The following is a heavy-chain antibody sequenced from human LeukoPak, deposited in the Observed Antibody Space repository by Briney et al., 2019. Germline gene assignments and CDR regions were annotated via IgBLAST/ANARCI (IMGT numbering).Heavy chain of an antibody. D-gene: IGHD3-3*01. V-gene: IGHV3-48*01. CDR2: ISSSSSTI. CDR1: GFTFSSYS. Sequence: GGSLRLSSAASGFTFSSYSMNWVRQAPGKGLEWVSYISSSSSTIYYADSVKGRFTISRDNAKNSLYLQMNSLRAEDTAVYYCASVPFWSGTSEFDPWGQGTLVTVPS. J-gene: IGHJ5*02. CDR3: ASVPFWSGTSEFDP.